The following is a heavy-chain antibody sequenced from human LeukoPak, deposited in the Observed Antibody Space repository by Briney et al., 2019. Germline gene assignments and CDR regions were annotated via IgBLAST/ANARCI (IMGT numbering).Heavy chain of an antibody. Sequence: ASVKVSCKASGYTFTSYAMHWVRQAPGQRLEWMGSINAGNGNTKYSQKFQGRVTITRDTSASTAYMELSSLRSEDTAVYYCARAKSGVRGVYGMDVWGQGTTVTVSS. J-gene: IGHJ6*02. CDR2: INAGNGNT. D-gene: IGHD3-10*01. V-gene: IGHV1-3*01. CDR1: GYTFTSYA. CDR3: ARAKSGVRGVYGMDV.